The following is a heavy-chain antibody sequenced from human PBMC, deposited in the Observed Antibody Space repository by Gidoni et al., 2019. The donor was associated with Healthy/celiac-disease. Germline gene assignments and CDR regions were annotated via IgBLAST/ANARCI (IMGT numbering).Heavy chain of an antibody. D-gene: IGHD3-10*01. V-gene: IGHV4-39*01. J-gene: IGHJ4*02. Sequence: QLQLQESGPGLVKPSETRSLTGTVPGGSFGSSGYYWGWIRQPPGKGLEWIGSIYYSGSTYYNPSLKSRVTISVDTSKNQFSLKLSSVTAADTAVYYCARTMVRGVIIPPHFDYWGQGTLVTVSS. CDR1: GGSFGSSGYY. CDR3: ARTMVRGVIIPPHFDY. CDR2: IYYSGST.